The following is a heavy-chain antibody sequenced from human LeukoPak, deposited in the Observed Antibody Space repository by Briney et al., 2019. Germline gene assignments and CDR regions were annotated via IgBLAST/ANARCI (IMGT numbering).Heavy chain of an antibody. V-gene: IGHV1-18*01. CDR1: DYTFTSYG. Sequence: ASVKVSCKSSDYTFTSYGISWVRQAPGQGLEWMGWISAYNGNTNYAQKLQGRVTMTTDTSTSTAYVELRSLRSDDTAVYYCARGTSGSYFVPYYFDYWGQGTLVTVSS. D-gene: IGHD1-26*01. CDR3: ARGTSGSYFVPYYFDY. CDR2: ISAYNGNT. J-gene: IGHJ4*02.